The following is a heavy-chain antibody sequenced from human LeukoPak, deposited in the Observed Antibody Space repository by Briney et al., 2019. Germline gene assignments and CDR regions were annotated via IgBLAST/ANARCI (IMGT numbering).Heavy chain of an antibody. CDR2: INPNSDGT. V-gene: IGHV1-2*02. CDR1: GYTFTGYY. D-gene: IGHD5-12*01. CDR3: ARGGVAWLHPFDY. Sequence: ASVKVSCKASGYTFTGYYMHWVRQAPGQGLEWMGWINPNSDGTNYAQKFQGRVTMTRDTSISTAYMELSRLRSDDTAVYYCARGGVAWLHPFDYWGQGTLVTVSS. J-gene: IGHJ4*02.